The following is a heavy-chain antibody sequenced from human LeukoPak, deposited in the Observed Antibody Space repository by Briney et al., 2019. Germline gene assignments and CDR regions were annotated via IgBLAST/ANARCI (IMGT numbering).Heavy chain of an antibody. V-gene: IGHV1-69*06. Sequence: ASVKVSCKASGGTFSSYAISWVRQAPGQGLEWMGGIIPIFGTANYAQKFQGRVTITADKSTSTAYMELSSLRSEDTAVYYCARGVVPAAIGYFDYWGQRTLVTVSS. D-gene: IGHD2-2*01. J-gene: IGHJ4*02. CDR2: IIPIFGTA. CDR1: GGTFSSYA. CDR3: ARGVVPAAIGYFDY.